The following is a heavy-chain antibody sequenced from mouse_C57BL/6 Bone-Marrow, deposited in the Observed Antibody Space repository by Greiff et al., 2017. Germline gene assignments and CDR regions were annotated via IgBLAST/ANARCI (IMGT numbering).Heavy chain of an antibody. CDR3: AKSGNYYAMDY. D-gene: IGHD2-1*01. CDR2: IWGGGST. Sequence: VKLLESGPGLVAPSQSLSITCTVSGFSLTSYDVDWVSQPPGKGLEWLGVIWGGGSTNYYSAHMSRLSISTDNTKSKVFLKMNSLQTDDTAVYYCAKSGNYYAMDYWGQGTSVTVSS. CDR1: GFSLTSYD. J-gene: IGHJ4*01. V-gene: IGHV2-9*01.